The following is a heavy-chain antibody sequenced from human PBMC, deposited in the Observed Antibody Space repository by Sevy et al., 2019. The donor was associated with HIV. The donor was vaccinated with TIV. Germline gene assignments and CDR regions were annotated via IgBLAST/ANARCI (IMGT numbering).Heavy chain of an antibody. CDR1: GFTFSSYW. J-gene: IGHJ4*02. CDR3: AREGNYYGSGSYYNGPYYFDY. D-gene: IGHD3-10*01. CDR2: IKQDGSEK. V-gene: IGHV3-7*01. Sequence: GGSLRLSCAASGFTFSSYWMSWVRQAPGKGLEWVANIKQDGSEKYYVDSVKGRFTIARDNAKNSLYLQRNSLRAEDTAVYYCAREGNYYGSGSYYNGPYYFDYWGQGTLVTVSS.